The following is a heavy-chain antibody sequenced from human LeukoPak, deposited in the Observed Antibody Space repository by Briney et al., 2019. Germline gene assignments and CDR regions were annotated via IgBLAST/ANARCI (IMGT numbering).Heavy chain of an antibody. Sequence: PGESLQISCKGFGYTFTSYWIGWGRQLPGKGLEGMGIIYPGDSDTRYSPSFQGQVTISADKSISTAYLQWSSLKASDTAMYYCARRITEGGFDCWGQGTLVTVSS. J-gene: IGHJ4*02. CDR1: GYTFTSYW. CDR3: ARRITEGGFDC. V-gene: IGHV5-51*01. D-gene: IGHD3-16*01. CDR2: IYPGDSDT.